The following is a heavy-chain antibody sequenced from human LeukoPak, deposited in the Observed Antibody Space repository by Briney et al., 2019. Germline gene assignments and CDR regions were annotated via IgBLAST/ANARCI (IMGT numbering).Heavy chain of an antibody. D-gene: IGHD3-22*01. Sequence: KTSETLSLTCTVSGGSISSSSYYWGWIRQPPGKGLEWIGSIYYSGSTNYNPSLKSRVTISVDTSKKQFSLKLSSVTAADTAVYYCARVGEDDSSGYYYGSFDYWGQGTLVTVSS. J-gene: IGHJ4*02. V-gene: IGHV4-39*07. CDR3: ARVGEDDSSGYYYGSFDY. CDR1: GGSISSSSYY. CDR2: IYYSGST.